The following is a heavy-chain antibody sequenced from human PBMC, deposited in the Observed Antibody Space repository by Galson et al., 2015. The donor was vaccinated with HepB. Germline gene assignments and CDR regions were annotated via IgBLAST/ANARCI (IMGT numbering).Heavy chain of an antibody. CDR3: TRPRKGATAYYYYMDV. Sequence: SLRLSCAASGFTFSGSAMHWVRQASVKGLECVGLIRSKANSYATAYAASVKGRFTISRDDSKNTAYLQMNSLKTEDTAVYYCTRPRKGATAYYYYMDVWGKGTTITVSS. V-gene: IGHV3-73*01. CDR2: IRSKANSYAT. J-gene: IGHJ6*03. CDR1: GFTFSGSA. D-gene: IGHD1-26*01.